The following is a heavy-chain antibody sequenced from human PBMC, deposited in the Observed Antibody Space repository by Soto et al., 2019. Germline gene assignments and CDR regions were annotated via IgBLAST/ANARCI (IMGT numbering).Heavy chain of an antibody. Sequence: PGESLKISCKCSGYSFTSYCISWVRQMPGKGLEWMGRIDPSDSYTNYSPSFQGHVTISADKSISTAYLQWSSLKAWDTAMYYCARRRGGRYYYYGMDVWGQGTTVTVSS. J-gene: IGHJ6*02. V-gene: IGHV5-10-1*01. CDR1: GYSFTSYC. CDR3: ARRRGGRYYYYGMDV. CDR2: IDPSDSYT.